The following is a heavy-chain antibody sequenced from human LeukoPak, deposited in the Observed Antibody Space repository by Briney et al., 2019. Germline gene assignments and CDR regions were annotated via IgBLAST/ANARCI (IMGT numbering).Heavy chain of an antibody. J-gene: IGHJ4*02. CDR3: ARDPLTGYSLFDS. V-gene: IGHV4-34*01. D-gene: IGHD3-9*01. CDR2: INHSGST. CDR1: GESLSGYY. Sequence: SETLSLTCAVYGESLSGYYWSWIRQPPGKGLEWMGDINHSGSTNYNPSLKSRVTISVDTSKNQFSLRLSSVTAADTAVYYCARDPLTGYSLFDSWGQGALVTVSS.